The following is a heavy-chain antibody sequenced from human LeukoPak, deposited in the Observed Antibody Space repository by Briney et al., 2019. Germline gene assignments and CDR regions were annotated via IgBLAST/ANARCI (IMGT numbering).Heavy chain of an antibody. CDR2: IRNDGSNK. D-gene: IGHD3-10*01. Sequence: GGSLRLSCAASRFTLSSYGMHWVRQVPGKGLEWVAFIRNDGSNKYYPDSVKGRFTISRDNSKNTLYLQMNSLRAEDTAVYYCAKGVAYGSSALDYWGQGTLVTVSS. CDR3: AKGVAYGSSALDY. CDR1: RFTLSSYG. J-gene: IGHJ4*02. V-gene: IGHV3-30*02.